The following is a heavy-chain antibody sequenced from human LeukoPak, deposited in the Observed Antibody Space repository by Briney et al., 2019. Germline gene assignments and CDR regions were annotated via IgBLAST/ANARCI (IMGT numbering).Heavy chain of an antibody. Sequence: SETLSLTCTVSGGSISSSSYYWGWIRQPPGKWLEWIGSIYYSVTTYYNPSLKSRVTISVDTSKNQFSLKLTSVTAAAMAVYYCARHRDAFEPWGQGTLVTVSS. CDR3: ARHRDAFEP. J-gene: IGHJ5*02. CDR1: GGSISSSSYY. V-gene: IGHV4-39*01. CDR2: IYYSVTT.